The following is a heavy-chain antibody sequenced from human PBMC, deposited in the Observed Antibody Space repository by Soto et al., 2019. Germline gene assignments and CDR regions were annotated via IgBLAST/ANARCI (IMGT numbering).Heavy chain of an antibody. CDR2: IIPIFGTA. J-gene: IGHJ6*02. CDR3: ARDLSPPTTALYYYGMDV. D-gene: IGHD3-16*02. CDR1: VGTFSSYA. V-gene: IGHV1-69*13. Sequence: SVKVSCKASVGTFSSYAISWVRQAPGQGLEWMGGIIPIFGTANYAQKFQGRVTITADESTSTAYMGLSSLRSEDTAVYYCARDLSPPTTALYYYGMDVWGQGTTVTVSS.